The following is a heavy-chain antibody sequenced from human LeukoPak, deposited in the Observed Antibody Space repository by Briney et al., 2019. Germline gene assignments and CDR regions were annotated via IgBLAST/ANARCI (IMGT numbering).Heavy chain of an antibody. CDR1: GFTVSSNY. J-gene: IGHJ4*02. D-gene: IGHD4-23*01. Sequence: GGSLRLSCAASGFTVSSNYMSWVRQAPGKGLEWVGRIKSKTDGGTTDYAAPVKGRFTISRDDSKNTLYLQMNSLKTEDTAVYYCTTDGPSGNSLDYWGQGTLVTVSS. CDR2: IKSKTDGGTT. V-gene: IGHV3-15*01. CDR3: TTDGPSGNSLDY.